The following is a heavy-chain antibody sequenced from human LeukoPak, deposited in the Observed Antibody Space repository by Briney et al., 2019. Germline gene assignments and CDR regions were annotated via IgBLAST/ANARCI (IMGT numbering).Heavy chain of an antibody. D-gene: IGHD3-3*01. Sequence: GGSLRLSCAASGFTFDDYGMSWVRQAPGKGLEWVSGINWNGGSTGYADSVKGRFTISRDNAKTSLFLQMNSLRAEDTALYYCARGQHYDFWSGYDAGWFDPWGQGTLVTVSS. V-gene: IGHV3-20*04. CDR2: INWNGGST. J-gene: IGHJ5*02. CDR3: ARGQHYDFWSGYDAGWFDP. CDR1: GFTFDDYG.